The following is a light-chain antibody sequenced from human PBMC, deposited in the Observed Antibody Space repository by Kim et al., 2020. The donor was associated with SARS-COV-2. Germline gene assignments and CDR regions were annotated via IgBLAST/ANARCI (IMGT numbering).Light chain of an antibody. CDR3: QQRVSWPRA. CDR2: DAS. Sequence: EIVLTQSPATLSLSPGERATLSCRASQSVSSHLAWYQQKPGQAPRLLIYDASKRVTGIPARFSGSGSGTDFTLTISSLEPEDFAVYYCQQRVSWPRAFGGGTKVEIK. CDR1: QSVSSH. V-gene: IGKV3-11*01. J-gene: IGKJ4*01.